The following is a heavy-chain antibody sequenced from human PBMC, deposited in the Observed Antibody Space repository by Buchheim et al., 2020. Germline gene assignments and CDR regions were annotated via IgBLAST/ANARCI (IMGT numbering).Heavy chain of an antibody. CDR3: ARVRITMVRGVIPYGMDV. V-gene: IGHV3-48*01. Sequence: EVQLVESGGGLVQPGGSLRLSCAASGFTFSSYSMNWVRQAPGKGLEWVSYISSSSTIYYADSVKGRFTISRDNAKNSLYLQMNSLRAEDTAVYYCARVRITMVRGVIPYGMDVWGQGTT. CDR1: GFTFSSYS. CDR2: ISSSSTI. D-gene: IGHD3-10*01. J-gene: IGHJ6*02.